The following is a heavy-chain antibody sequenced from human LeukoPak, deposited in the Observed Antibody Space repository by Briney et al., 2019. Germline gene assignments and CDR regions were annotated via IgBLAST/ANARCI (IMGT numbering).Heavy chain of an antibody. J-gene: IGHJ4*02. Sequence: GEPLKTSCQGSGYTFTIYWIGWVRPMTGKGLERMGIIYPGDSDTRDSPSFQGQVTISADKSISTAYLQWSSLKASVTAMYYCARAWSPELLRDYWGEGTLVTVSS. V-gene: IGHV5-51*01. D-gene: IGHD2-15*01. CDR2: IYPGDSDT. CDR3: ARAWSPELLRDY. CDR1: GYTFTIYW.